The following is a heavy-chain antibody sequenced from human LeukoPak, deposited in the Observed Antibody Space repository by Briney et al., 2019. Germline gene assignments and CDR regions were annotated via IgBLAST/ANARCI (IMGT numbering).Heavy chain of an antibody. V-gene: IGHV4-61*09. CDR1: GGSISSSSYY. D-gene: IGHD5-24*01. Sequence: SETLSLTCTVSGGSISSSSYYWSWIRQPAGMGLEWIGHIYASGTTDSNPSLKSRFTISVDTSKNQFSLRLTSVTAADTAVYYCTRLQWVTVFVAGRGYFDYWGQGIEVTVSS. CDR3: TRLQWVTVFVAGRGYFDY. CDR2: IYASGTT. J-gene: IGHJ4*02.